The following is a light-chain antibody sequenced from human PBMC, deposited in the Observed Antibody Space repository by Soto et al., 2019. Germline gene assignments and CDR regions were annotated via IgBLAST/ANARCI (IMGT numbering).Light chain of an antibody. V-gene: IGLV2-8*01. CDR3: SSYGGSNNLV. CDR2: EVS. Sequence: QSALTQPPSASGSPGQSVTISCTGTSSDVGGYNYVSWYQQHPGKAPKLMIYEVSKRPSGVPDCFSGSKSGNTASLTVSGLQAEDEADYYCSSYGGSNNLVFGGGTKLTVL. J-gene: IGLJ2*01. CDR1: SSDVGGYNY.